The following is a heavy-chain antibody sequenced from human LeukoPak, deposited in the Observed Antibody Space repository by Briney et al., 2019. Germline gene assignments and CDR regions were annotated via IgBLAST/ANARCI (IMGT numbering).Heavy chain of an antibody. Sequence: PSETLSLTCAVYGGSFSGYYWSWIRQPPGKGLEWIGEINHSGSTNYNPSLKSRVTISVDTSKNQFSLKLSSVTAADTAVYYCARSDSITIFGVVYNWFDPWGQGTLVTASS. CDR1: GGSFSGYY. CDR3: ARSDSITIFGVVYNWFDP. D-gene: IGHD3-3*01. J-gene: IGHJ5*02. V-gene: IGHV4-34*01. CDR2: INHSGST.